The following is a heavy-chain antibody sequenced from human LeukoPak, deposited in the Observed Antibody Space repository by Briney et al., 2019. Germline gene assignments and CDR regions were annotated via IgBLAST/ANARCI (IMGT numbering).Heavy chain of an antibody. CDR1: GGSFSGYY. CDR2: INHSGST. V-gene: IGHV4-34*01. J-gene: IGHJ4*02. CDR3: ARGPMYYDILTGYYQTVSHDFFDY. D-gene: IGHD3-9*01. Sequence: PSETLSLTCAVYGGSFSGYYWSWIRQPPGEGLEWIGEINHSGSTNYNPSLKSRVTISVDTSKNQFSLKLSSVTAADTAVYYCARGPMYYDILTGYYQTVSHDFFDYWGQGTLVTVSS.